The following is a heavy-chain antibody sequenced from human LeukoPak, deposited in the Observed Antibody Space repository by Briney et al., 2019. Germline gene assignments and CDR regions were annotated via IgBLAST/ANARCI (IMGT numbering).Heavy chain of an antibody. CDR1: ADVITSHW. CDR3: TRHDSSGFPNY. D-gene: IGHD3-22*01. CDR2: IYSGDSGT. J-gene: IGHJ4*02. Sequence: ESLQISSKASADVITSHWIGCVRQMPGKNLEWLGIIYSGDSGTKYCPDFQSQVTISADKTFSTAYLQWSSMQASDSTTYYCTRHDSSGFPNYWGQGTLVSVSS. V-gene: IGHV5-51*01.